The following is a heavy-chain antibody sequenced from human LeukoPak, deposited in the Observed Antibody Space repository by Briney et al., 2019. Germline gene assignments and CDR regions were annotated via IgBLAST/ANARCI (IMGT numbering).Heavy chain of an antibody. D-gene: IGHD5-18*01. CDR2: IIPIFGTA. CDR1: GGTFSSYA. J-gene: IGHJ4*02. V-gene: IGHV1-69*13. Sequence: SVNVSCKASGGTFSSYAISWVRQAPGRGLEWMGGIIPIFGTANYAQKFQGRVTITADESTSTAYMELSSLRSEDTAVYYCAREGVDTAMVNSAVFDYWGQGTLVTVSS. CDR3: AREGVDTAMVNSAVFDY.